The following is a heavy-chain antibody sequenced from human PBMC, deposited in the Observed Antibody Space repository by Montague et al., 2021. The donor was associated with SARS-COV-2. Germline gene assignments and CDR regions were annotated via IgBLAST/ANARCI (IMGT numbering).Heavy chain of an antibody. CDR1: GGSVSSGSYY. Sequence: SETLSLTCTVSGGSVSSGSYYWSWILQPPGKGLEWIGYIYYSGSTNYNPSLKSRVTISVDTSKNQFSLKLSSVTAADTAVYYCARDPWHITTFGVVKRYGMDVWGQGTTVTVSS. D-gene: IGHD3-3*01. J-gene: IGHJ6*02. V-gene: IGHV4-61*01. CDR2: IYYSGST. CDR3: ARDPWHITTFGVVKRYGMDV.